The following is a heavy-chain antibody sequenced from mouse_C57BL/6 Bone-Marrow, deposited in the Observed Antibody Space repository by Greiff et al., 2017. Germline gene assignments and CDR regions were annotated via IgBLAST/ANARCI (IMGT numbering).Heavy chain of an antibody. J-gene: IGHJ1*01. V-gene: IGHV1-87*01. CDR3: ARKGYWYFDV. CDR2: IYPGDGDT. CDR1: GYTFTSYW. Sequence: VQLQQSGAELARPGASVKLSCKASGYTFTSYWMQWVKQRPGQGLEWIGAIYPGDGDTRYTQKFKGKATLTADKSSSTAYMQRSSLASEDSAVYYCARKGYWYFDVWGAGTTVTVSS.